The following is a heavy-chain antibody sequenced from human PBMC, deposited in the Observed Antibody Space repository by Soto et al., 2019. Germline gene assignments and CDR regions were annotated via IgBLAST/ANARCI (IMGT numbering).Heavy chain of an antibody. CDR1: GFTFSSYW. CDR3: ARDGRYCSGGSCYYFDY. D-gene: IGHD2-15*01. CDR2: IKQDGSEK. Sequence: GGSLRLSCAASGFTFSSYWMSWVRQAPGKGLEWVANIKQDGSEKYYVDSVKGRFTISRDNAKNSLYLQMNSLRAEDTAVYYCARDGRYCSGGSCYYFDYWGQGTLVTVSS. V-gene: IGHV3-7*03. J-gene: IGHJ4*02.